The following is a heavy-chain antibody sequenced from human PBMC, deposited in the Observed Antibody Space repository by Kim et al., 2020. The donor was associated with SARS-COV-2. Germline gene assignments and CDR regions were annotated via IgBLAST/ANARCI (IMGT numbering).Heavy chain of an antibody. CDR2: INSDGSST. J-gene: IGHJ4*02. Sequence: GGSLRLSCAASGFTFSSYWMHWVRQAPGKGLVWVSRINSDGSSTSYADSVKGRFTISRDNAKNTLYLQMNSLRAEDTAVYYCARANGYCSSTSCYRGYDYWGQGTLVTVSS. CDR3: ARANGYCSSTSCYRGYDY. V-gene: IGHV3-74*01. D-gene: IGHD2-2*02. CDR1: GFTFSSYW.